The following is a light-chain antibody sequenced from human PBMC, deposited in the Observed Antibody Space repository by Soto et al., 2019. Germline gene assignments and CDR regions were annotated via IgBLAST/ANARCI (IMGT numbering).Light chain of an antibody. CDR3: QPYDSYSRT. J-gene: IGKJ1*01. Sequence: DIQLTQSPSILSASLGDTVTISCRASQALSNYLAWYQQKPGKAPDLLIYSASTWHSGVPSRFSGSGSETEFTLTISALQPDDYATYYCQPYDSYSRTFGQGTKVDIK. CDR2: SAS. CDR1: QALSNY. V-gene: IGKV1-9*01.